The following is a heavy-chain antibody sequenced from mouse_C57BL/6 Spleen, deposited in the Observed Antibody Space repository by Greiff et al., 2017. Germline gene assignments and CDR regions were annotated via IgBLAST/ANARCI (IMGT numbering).Heavy chain of an antibody. CDR1: GYNIKDYY. J-gene: IGHJ4*01. V-gene: IGHV14-2*01. CDR2: IDPEDGET. Sequence: EVQLQQSGAELVKPGASVKFSCTASGYNIKDYYMHWVKQRTEQGLEWIGRIDPEDGETNYAPKFQGKATITPDTSSNTAYVHLSSLATEDSSGYCCARGAYAMGYWGQGTSVTVSS. CDR3: ARGAYAMGY.